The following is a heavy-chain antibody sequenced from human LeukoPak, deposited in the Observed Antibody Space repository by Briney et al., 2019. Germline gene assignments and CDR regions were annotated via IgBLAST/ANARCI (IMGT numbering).Heavy chain of an antibody. Sequence: GGSLRLSCAASGFTVSSNYMSWVRQAPGKGLEWVSLISWDGGSTYYADSVKGRFTISRDNSKNSLYLQMNSLRAEDTALYYCARQPPGYCSGGSCNHFDYWGQGTLVTVSS. CDR2: ISWDGGST. V-gene: IGHV3-43D*03. D-gene: IGHD2-15*01. CDR1: GFTVSSNY. CDR3: ARQPPGYCSGGSCNHFDY. J-gene: IGHJ4*02.